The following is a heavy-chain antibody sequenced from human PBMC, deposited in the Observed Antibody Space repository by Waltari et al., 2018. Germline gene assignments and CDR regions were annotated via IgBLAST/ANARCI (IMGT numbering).Heavy chain of an antibody. Sequence: QVQLVQSGAEVKKPGASVKVSCKASGYTFTGYYMHWVRQAPGQGLEWMGRINPNSGGTNYAQKFQGRVTMTRDTSISTAYMELSRLRSDDTAVYYCARSGQDYYGSGSPPTTIDYWGQGTLVTVSS. CDR2: INPNSGGT. J-gene: IGHJ4*02. CDR1: GYTFTGYY. CDR3: ARSGQDYYGSGSPPTTIDY. D-gene: IGHD3-10*01. V-gene: IGHV1-2*06.